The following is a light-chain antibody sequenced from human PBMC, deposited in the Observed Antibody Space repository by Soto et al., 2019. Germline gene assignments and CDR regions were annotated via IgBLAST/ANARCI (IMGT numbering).Light chain of an antibody. Sequence: DIVLTQSPGTLSLSPGERAILSCRASQTGNNNYLAWCLQKPGQAPRLLIYGASRRATGIPDRFSGSASGTDFTLTISRLEPEDFAVYFCQHYSDLPMTFGQGTRLEI. CDR2: GAS. J-gene: IGKJ5*01. CDR3: QHYSDLPMT. V-gene: IGKV3-20*01. CDR1: QTGNNNY.